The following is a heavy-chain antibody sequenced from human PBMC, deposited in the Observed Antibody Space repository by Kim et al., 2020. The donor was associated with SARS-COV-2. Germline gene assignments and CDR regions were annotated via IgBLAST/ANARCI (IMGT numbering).Heavy chain of an antibody. D-gene: IGHD3-9*01. CDR2: INPSGGKT. V-gene: IGHV1-46*04. CDR3: AREQTAGFYNY. J-gene: IGHJ4*02. Sequence: ASVKVSCKASGYIFTSYHMHWVRQAPGQGLEWMGIINPSGGKTYYAQKLQGRITVTTDTSANTVYMQLSSLTSEDTAMYYCAREQTAGFYNYWDQGTLVTVSS. CDR1: GYIFTSYH.